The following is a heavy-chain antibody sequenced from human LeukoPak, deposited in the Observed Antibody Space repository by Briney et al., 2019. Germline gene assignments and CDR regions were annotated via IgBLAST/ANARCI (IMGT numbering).Heavy chain of an antibody. J-gene: IGHJ5*02. Sequence: SETLSLTCTVSGGSISSYYWSWIRQPPGKGLEWIGYIYYSGSTNYNPSLKSRVTISVDTSKNQFSLKLSSVTAADTAVYYCARDVIAAAGRWFDPWGREPWSPSPQ. CDR1: GGSISSYY. CDR3: ARDVIAAAGRWFDP. CDR2: IYYSGST. V-gene: IGHV4-59*01. D-gene: IGHD6-13*01.